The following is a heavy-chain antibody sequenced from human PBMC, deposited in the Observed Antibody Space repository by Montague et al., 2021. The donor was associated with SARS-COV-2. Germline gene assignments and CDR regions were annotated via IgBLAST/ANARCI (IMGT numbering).Heavy chain of an antibody. J-gene: IGHJ1*01. Sequence: CAISGDSVSSDAAAWHWNRQSPSSGLGWLVRTFYRSQWHTDSAASVRSRISFSGDISKNQFSLHLNSVTPEDTAIYYCARDGDYGGTWYSFLQNWGQGTLVIVSS. CDR3: ARDGDYGGTWYSFLQN. CDR1: GDSVSSDAAA. CDR2: TFYRSQWHT. V-gene: IGHV6-1*01. D-gene: IGHD4-17*01.